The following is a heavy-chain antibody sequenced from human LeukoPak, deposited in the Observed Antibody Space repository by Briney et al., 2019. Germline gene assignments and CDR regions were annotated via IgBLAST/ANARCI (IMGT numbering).Heavy chain of an antibody. Sequence: SGGSLRLSCAASGFTFSSYSMNWVRQAPGKGLEWVSSISSSSSYIYYADSVKGRFTISRDNAKNSLYLQMNSLRAEDTAVYYCARARSGSYFGYWGQGTLVTVSS. CDR3: ARARSGSYFGY. J-gene: IGHJ4*02. D-gene: IGHD1-26*01. CDR2: ISSSSSYI. V-gene: IGHV3-21*01. CDR1: GFTFSSYS.